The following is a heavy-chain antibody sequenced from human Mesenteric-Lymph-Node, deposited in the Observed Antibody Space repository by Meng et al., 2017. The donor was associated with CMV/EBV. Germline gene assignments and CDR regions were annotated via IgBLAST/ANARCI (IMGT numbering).Heavy chain of an antibody. Sequence: SETLSLTCTVSGGSVSSGSYYWSWIRQPPGKGLEWIGYIYYSGSTNYNPSLKSRVTISVDTSKNQFSQKLSSVAAADTAVYFCVAYLVGIGGRGSWGQGTLVTVSS. J-gene: IGHJ5*02. CDR1: GGSVSSGSYY. CDR2: IYYSGST. CDR3: VAYLVGIGGRGS. D-gene: IGHD1-26*01. V-gene: IGHV4-61*01.